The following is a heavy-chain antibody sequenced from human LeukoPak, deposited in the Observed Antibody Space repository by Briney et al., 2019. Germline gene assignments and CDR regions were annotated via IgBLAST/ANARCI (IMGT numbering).Heavy chain of an antibody. CDR3: ARSASSTSRSAFDI. V-gene: IGHV4-59*13. CDR2: CHYSGNT. J-gene: IGHJ3*02. Sequence: SETLSLTCTISGGSISSNYWSWIRQPPGKGLEWIGYCHYSGNTNYNPSLKSRATISVDMSKNQFSLTLNSVTAADTAVYYRARSASSTSRSAFDIWGQGTRVTASS. CDR1: GGSISSNY.